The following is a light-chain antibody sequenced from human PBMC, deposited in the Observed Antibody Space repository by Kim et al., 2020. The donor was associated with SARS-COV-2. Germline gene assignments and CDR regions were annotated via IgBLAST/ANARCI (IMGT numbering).Light chain of an antibody. CDR1: QGISNY. CDR2: AAS. J-gene: IGKJ5*01. Sequence: AYVGDRVTITCRASQGISNYLAWYQQKPGEVPKLLIYAASTLQSVVPSRFSGSGSGTDFTLTISSLQPEDVATYYCQKYNSAPLTFGQGTRLEIK. V-gene: IGKV1-27*01. CDR3: QKYNSAPLT.